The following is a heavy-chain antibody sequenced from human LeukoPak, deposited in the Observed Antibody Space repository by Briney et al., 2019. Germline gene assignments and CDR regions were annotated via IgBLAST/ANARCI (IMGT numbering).Heavy chain of an antibody. CDR2: ISGSGGST. CDR1: GFAVSSNH. J-gene: IGHJ5*02. Sequence: GGSLRLSCAASGFAVSSNHMNWVRQAPGKGLEWVSAISGSGGSTYYADSVKGRFTISRDNSKNTLYLQMNSLRAEDTAVYYCAKPGYSSSWTNWFDPWGQGTLVTVSS. D-gene: IGHD6-13*01. CDR3: AKPGYSSSWTNWFDP. V-gene: IGHV3-23*01.